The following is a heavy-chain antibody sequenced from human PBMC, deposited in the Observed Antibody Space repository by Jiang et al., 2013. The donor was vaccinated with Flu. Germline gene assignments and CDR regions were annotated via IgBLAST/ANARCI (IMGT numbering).Heavy chain of an antibody. CDR2: ISAYNGNT. CDR1: GYTFTSYG. D-gene: IGHD6-19*01. Sequence: GAEVKKPGASVKVSCKASGYTFTSYGISWVRQAPGQGLEWMGWISAYNGNTNYAQKLQGRVTMTTDTSTSTAYMELRSLRSDDTAVYYCARDPSIAVAGTRSGLQCDYWGQGTLVTVSS. CDR3: ARDPSIAVAGTRSGLQCDY. J-gene: IGHJ4*02. V-gene: IGHV1-18*01.